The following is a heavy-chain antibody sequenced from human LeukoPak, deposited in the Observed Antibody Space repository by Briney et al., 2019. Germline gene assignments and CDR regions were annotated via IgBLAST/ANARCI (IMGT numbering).Heavy chain of an antibody. V-gene: IGHV1-3*01. J-gene: IGHJ4*02. CDR3: ARFDYGDWAYFDY. D-gene: IGHD4-17*01. CDR2: INAGNGNT. Sequence: ASVKVSCKASGGTFSSYAISWVRQAPGQGLEWMGWINAGNGNTKYSQKFQGRVTITRDTSASTAYMELSSLRSEDTAVYYCARFDYGDWAYFDYWGQGTLVTVSS. CDR1: GGTFSSYA.